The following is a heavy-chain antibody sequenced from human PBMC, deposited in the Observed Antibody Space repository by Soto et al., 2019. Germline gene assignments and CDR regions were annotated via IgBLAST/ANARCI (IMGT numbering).Heavy chain of an antibody. CDR3: ARRWFGELFHY. CDR2: IYSGGST. CDR1: GFTVSSNY. D-gene: IGHD3-10*01. Sequence: EVPLVESGGGLVQPGGSLRLSCAASGFTVSSNYMSWVRQAPGKGLEWVSVIYSGGSTYYADSVKGRFTISRDNSKNTLYLQMNSLRAEDTAVYYCARRWFGELFHYWGQGTLVTVSS. J-gene: IGHJ4*02. V-gene: IGHV3-66*04.